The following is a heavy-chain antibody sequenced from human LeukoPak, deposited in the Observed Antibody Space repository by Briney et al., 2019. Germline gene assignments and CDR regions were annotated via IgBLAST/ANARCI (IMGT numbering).Heavy chain of an antibody. J-gene: IGHJ4*02. CDR3: ARMIYCSGGSCSWYYFDH. D-gene: IGHD2-15*01. CDR1: GASISSGSYY. CDR2: IYDSVST. V-gene: IGHV4-61*02. Sequence: SETLSLTCTVSGASISSGSYYWSWIRQPAGKGLEWIGRIYDSVSTKYNASLKSRVTISVDTSKNQFSLRLSSVTAADTAVYYCARMIYCSGGSCSWYYFDHWGQGTLVTVSS.